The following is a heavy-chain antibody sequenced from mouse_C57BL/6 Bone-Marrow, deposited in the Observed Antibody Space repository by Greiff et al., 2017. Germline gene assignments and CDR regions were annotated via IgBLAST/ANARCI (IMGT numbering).Heavy chain of an antibody. D-gene: IGHD4-1*01. J-gene: IGHJ3*01. CDR1: GFSLTSYG. CDR3: ARNGGSGRGFAY. CDR2: IWSGGST. Sequence: QVQLKESGPGLVQPSQSLSITCTVSGFSLTSYGVHWVRQSPGKGLEWLGVIWSGGSTDYNAAFISRLSISKDNSKSQVFFKMNSLQADDTAIYYYARNGGSGRGFAYWGQGTLVTVSA. V-gene: IGHV2-2*01.